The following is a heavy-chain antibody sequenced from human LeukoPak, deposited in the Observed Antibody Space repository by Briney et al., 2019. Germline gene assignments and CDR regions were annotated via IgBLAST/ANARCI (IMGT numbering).Heavy chain of an antibody. CDR3: ARLAAAVGGSYYYYYMDV. D-gene: IGHD6-13*01. CDR1: GGSISSYY. V-gene: IGHV4-59*01. J-gene: IGHJ6*03. Sequence: SETLSLTCTVSGGSISSYYWSWIRQPPGKGLEWIGYIYYSGSTNYNPSLKSRVTISVDTSKNQFSLKLSSVTAADTAVYYCARLAAAVGGSYYYYYMDVWGKGTTVTVSS. CDR2: IYYSGST.